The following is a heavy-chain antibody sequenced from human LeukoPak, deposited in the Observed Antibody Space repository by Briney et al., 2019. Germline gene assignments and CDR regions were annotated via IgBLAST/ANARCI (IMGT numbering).Heavy chain of an antibody. CDR1: GFTFSSYS. V-gene: IGHV3-48*04. CDR2: ISKSSDRI. J-gene: IGHJ4*02. D-gene: IGHD2-2*01. CDR3: ARDLLNDEGSSYFFDQ. Sequence: GGSLRLSCAASGFTFSSYSMNWVRQAPGKGLEWISYISKSSDRIYHADSVKGRFTISRDNAKNSLYLQMDSLRAEDTAVYYCARDLLNDEGSSYFFDQWGQGTLVTVSS.